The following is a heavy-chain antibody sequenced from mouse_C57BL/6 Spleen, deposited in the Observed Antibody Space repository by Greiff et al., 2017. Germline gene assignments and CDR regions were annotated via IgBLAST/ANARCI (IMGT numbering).Heavy chain of an antibody. V-gene: IGHV1-64*01. CDR1: GYTFTSYW. CDR2: IHPNSGST. D-gene: IGHD1-1*01. Sequence: QVQLQQPGAELVKPGASVKLSCKASGYTFTSYWMHWVKQRPGQGLEWIGMIHPNSGSTNYNEKFKSKATLTVDKSSITAYMQLSSLTSEDSAVYYCARASVVATDYAMDYWGQGTSVTVSS. J-gene: IGHJ4*01. CDR3: ARASVVATDYAMDY.